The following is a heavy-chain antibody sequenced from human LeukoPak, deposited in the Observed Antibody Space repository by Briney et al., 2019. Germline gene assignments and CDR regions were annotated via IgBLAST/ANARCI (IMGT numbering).Heavy chain of an antibody. Sequence: PGGSLRLSCAASGYTFSCCSMNWVRQAPGKGLEWLSSINNSGDDKYHADSVQGRFTISRDNAKNSLYLQMNSLRAEDTAVYYCARLTPSDSSRWYWYVGLWGRGTLVTVSS. CDR2: INNSGDDK. J-gene: IGHJ2*01. CDR1: GYTFSCCS. V-gene: IGHV3-21*01. CDR3: ARLTPSDSSRWYWYVGL. D-gene: IGHD6-13*01.